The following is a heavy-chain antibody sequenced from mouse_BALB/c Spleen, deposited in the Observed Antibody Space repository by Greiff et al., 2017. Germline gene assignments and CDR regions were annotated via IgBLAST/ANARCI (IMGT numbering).Heavy chain of an antibody. V-gene: IGHV2-6-7*01. CDR2: IWGDGST. Sequence: VKLEESGPGLVAPSQSLTITCTVSGFSFTGYGVNWVRQPPGKGLEWLGMIWGDGSTNYNSALKSRLSISTDNSTSQVLLKMISRQTDDTARYYCARMRGLRGGYYFDYWGQGTTLTVSS. CDR3: ARMRGLRGGYYFDY. CDR1: GFSFTGYG. J-gene: IGHJ2*01. D-gene: IGHD2-4*01.